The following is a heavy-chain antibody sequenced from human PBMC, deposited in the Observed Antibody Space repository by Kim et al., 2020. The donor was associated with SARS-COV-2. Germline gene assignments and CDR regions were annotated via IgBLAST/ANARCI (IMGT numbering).Heavy chain of an antibody. CDR3: AREPLVGMGLTYFDY. V-gene: IGHV4-31*03. J-gene: IGHJ4*02. CDR1: GGSISSGGYY. CDR2: IYYSGST. Sequence: SETLSLTCTVSGGSISSGGYYWSWIRQHPGKGLEWIGYIYYSGSTYYNPSLKRRVTIAVDTSKNQFSLKLSPVTAADTAVYFCAREPLVGMGLTYFDYWGQGTLVTVSS. D-gene: IGHD2-2*01.